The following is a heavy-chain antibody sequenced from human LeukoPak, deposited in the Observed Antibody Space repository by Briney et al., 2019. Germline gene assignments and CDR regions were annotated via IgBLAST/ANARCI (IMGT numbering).Heavy chain of an antibody. CDR2: IYHSGST. CDR1: GGSISNYY. J-gene: IGHJ4*02. V-gene: IGHV4-59*12. CDR3: ATLLQDANGDDGGPRAYYFDY. Sequence: SETLSLTCTVSGGSISNYYWTWIRQSPGTGLEWIGYIYHSGSTNYNPSLKSRVTISVDTSKNQFSLKLSSVTAADTAVYYCATLLQDANGDDGGPRAYYFDYWGQGTLVTVSS. D-gene: IGHD4-17*01.